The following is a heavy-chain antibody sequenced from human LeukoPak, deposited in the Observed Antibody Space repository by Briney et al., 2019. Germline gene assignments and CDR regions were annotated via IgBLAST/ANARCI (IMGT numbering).Heavy chain of an antibody. Sequence: GGSLRLSCAASGFTFSSYWMHWVRQAPGKGLVWVSRINSDGSSTSYADSVKGRFTISRGNAKNTLYLQMNSLRAEDTAVYYCARDRGLYGMDVWGKGTTVTVSS. V-gene: IGHV3-74*01. CDR2: INSDGSST. J-gene: IGHJ6*04. CDR1: GFTFSSYW. CDR3: ARDRGLYGMDV.